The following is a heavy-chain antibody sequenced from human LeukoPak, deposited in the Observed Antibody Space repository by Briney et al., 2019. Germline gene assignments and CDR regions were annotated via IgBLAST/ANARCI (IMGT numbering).Heavy chain of an antibody. D-gene: IGHD1-26*01. CDR1: GYSISSGYY. CDR3: ARETGGSYWFDP. Sequence: SETLSLTCTVSGYSISSGYYWGWTRQPPGKGLEWIGCIYHSGSTYYNPSLKSRVTISVDTSKNQFSLKLSSVTAADTAVYYCARETGGSYWFDPWGQGTLVTVSS. V-gene: IGHV4-38-2*02. J-gene: IGHJ5*02. CDR2: IYHSGST.